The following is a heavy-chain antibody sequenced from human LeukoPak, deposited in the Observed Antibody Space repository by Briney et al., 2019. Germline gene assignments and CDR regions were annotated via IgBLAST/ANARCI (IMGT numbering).Heavy chain of an antibody. J-gene: IGHJ4*02. CDR1: GFTFNRHA. CDR3: AKDMYSSSWYSFDY. Sequence: PGGSLRLSCAASGFTFNRHAMHWARQAPGKGLEWVSAISGSGGSTYYADSVKGRFTISRDNSKNTLYLQMNSLRAEDTAVYYCAKDMYSSSWYSFDYWGQGTLVTVSS. D-gene: IGHD6-13*01. CDR2: ISGSGGST. V-gene: IGHV3-23*01.